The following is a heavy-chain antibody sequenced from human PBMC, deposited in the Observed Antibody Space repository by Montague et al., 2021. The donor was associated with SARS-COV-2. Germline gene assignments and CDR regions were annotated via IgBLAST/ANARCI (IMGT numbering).Heavy chain of an antibody. CDR1: GFSIGSGYY. D-gene: IGHD3-10*01. J-gene: IGHJ4*02. V-gene: IGHV4-38-2*02. CDR2: RYQNGAT. CDR3: ARSGVGIFAFFYFDS. Sequence: SETLSLTCSVSGFSIGSGYYWGWIRQTPGKGLEWIGSRYQNGATYYSPSLKRPVTILLDTSKNQFSLSLTSVTAADTAVYYCARSGVGIFAFFYFDSWGQGTLVTVSS.